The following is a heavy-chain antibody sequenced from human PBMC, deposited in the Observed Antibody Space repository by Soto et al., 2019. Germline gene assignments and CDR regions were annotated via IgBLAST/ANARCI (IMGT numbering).Heavy chain of an antibody. CDR3: ASPPVGGLAGGMDV. CDR1: GGTFSSYA. V-gene: IGHV1-69*01. D-gene: IGHD3-16*01. CDR2: IIPIFGTA. J-gene: IGHJ6*02. Sequence: QVQLVQSGAEVKKPGSSVKVSCKASGGTFSSYAISWVRQAPGQGLEWMGGIIPIFGTANYAQKFQGRVTITADESTSTAYMALGGLRSEDTAVYYCASPPVGGLAGGMDVWGQGTTVTVSS.